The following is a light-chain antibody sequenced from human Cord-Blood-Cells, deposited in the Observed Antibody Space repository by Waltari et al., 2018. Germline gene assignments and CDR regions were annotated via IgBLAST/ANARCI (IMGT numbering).Light chain of an antibody. CDR3: SSYTRSSTWV. CDR2: DVS. V-gene: IGLV2-14*01. J-gene: IGLJ3*02. CDR1: SSDVGGYHY. Sequence: QSALTQPASVSGSPGQSITISCTGTSSDVGGYHYVSWYQQHTGKAPKRMLYDVSNRPSGVSHRFSGAKSGHTVSRTIAGLQAEDEADYCCSSYTRSSTWVFGGGTKLAVL.